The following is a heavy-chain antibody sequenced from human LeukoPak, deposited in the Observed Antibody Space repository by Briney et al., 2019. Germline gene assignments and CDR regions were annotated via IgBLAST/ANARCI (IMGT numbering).Heavy chain of an antibody. CDR2: IYYSGST. J-gene: IGHJ4*02. CDR3: ARDRYSSGWYVPSFDY. V-gene: IGHV4-59*01. CDR1: GGSISSYY. Sequence: SSETLSLTCTASGGSISSYYWSWIRQPPGKGLEWIGYIYYSGSTNYNPSLKSRVTISVDTSKNQFSLQLSSVTAADTAVYYCARDRYSSGWYVPSFDYWGQGTLVTVSS. D-gene: IGHD6-19*01.